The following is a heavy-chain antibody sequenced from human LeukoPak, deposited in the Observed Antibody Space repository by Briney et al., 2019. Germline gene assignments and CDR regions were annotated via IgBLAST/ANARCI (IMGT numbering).Heavy chain of an antibody. CDR3: ATGNYYDSRGYYTFGH. V-gene: IGHV3-74*01. CDR2: INGDGTIT. CDR1: GFTFNEYW. Sequence: PGGSLRLSCAAPGFTFNEYWMYWVCEAPGEGLVWVSRINGDGTITSYADSVKGGFTISRDNAKNTLYLQMSSLRAEDTAVYYCATGNYYDSRGYYTFGHWGQGTLVTVSS. J-gene: IGHJ4*02. D-gene: IGHD3-22*01.